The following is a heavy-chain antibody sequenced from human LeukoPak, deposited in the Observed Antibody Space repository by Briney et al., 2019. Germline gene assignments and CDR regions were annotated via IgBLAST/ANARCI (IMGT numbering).Heavy chain of an antibody. CDR1: GYTFTSYY. V-gene: IGHV1-46*01. Sequence: ASVKVSCKASGYTFTSYYMHWVRQAPGQGLEWMGIINPSGGSTTYAQKFQGRVTMTRDTSISTAYMELSRLRSDDTAVYYCARDRTPNRGGTYYYYFDYWGQGTLVTVSS. D-gene: IGHD1-26*01. CDR3: ARDRTPNRGGTYYYYFDY. CDR2: INPSGGST. J-gene: IGHJ4*02.